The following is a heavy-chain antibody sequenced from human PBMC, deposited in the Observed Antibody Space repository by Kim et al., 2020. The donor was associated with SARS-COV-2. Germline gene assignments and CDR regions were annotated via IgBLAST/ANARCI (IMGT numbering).Heavy chain of an antibody. Sequence: ASVKVSCKVSGYTLTELSMYWVRQAPGKGLEWMGGFDPEDGETIYAQKFQGRVTMTEDTSTDTAYMELSSLRSEDTAVYYCATASPGGYYYDSSGPNPNWFDPWGQGTLVTVSS. J-gene: IGHJ5*02. D-gene: IGHD3-22*01. CDR1: GYTLTELS. V-gene: IGHV1-24*01. CDR2: FDPEDGET. CDR3: ATASPGGYYYDSSGPNPNWFDP.